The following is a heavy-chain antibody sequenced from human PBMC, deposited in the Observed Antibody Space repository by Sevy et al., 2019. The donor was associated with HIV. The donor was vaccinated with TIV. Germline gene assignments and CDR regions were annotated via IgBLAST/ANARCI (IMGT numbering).Heavy chain of an antibody. CDR1: GFTFSSYS. CDR3: ARDLHNDYGDYRGKHDAFDI. D-gene: IGHD4-17*01. J-gene: IGHJ3*02. CDR2: ISSSSSYI. V-gene: IGHV3-21*01. Sequence: GGCLRLSCAASGFTFSSYSMNWVRQAPGKGLQWVSSISSSSSYIYYADSVRGRFTISRDNAKNSLYLQMNSLRAEDTAVYYCARDLHNDYGDYRGKHDAFDIWGQGTMVTVSS.